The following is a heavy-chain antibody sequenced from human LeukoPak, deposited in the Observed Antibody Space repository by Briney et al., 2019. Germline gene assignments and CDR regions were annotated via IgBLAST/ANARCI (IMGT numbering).Heavy chain of an antibody. V-gene: IGHV3-48*03. CDR3: ARDVSALSITILSEGGMDV. J-gene: IGHJ6*02. CDR1: GFTFSSYE. CDR2: ISSSGSTI. D-gene: IGHD3-3*01. Sequence: GGSLRLSCAASGFTFSSYEMNWVRQAPGKGLEWVSYISSSGSTIYYADSVKGRFTISRDNAKNSLYLQMNSLRAEDTAVYYCARDVSALSITILSEGGMDVWGQGTTVTVSS.